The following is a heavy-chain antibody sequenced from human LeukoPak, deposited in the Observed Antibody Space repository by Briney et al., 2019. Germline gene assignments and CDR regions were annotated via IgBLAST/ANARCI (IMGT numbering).Heavy chain of an antibody. V-gene: IGHV3-21*01. J-gene: IGHJ4*02. CDR1: GLTFSRYS. CDR3: ARDSSGWYPVVY. D-gene: IGHD6-19*01. Sequence: PGGSLRLSCAASGLTFSRYSMHWVPQAPGKGLEWVSSISSSSSYIYYADSVKGRFTISRDNAKNSLYLQMNSLRAEDTAVYYCARDSSGWYPVVYWGQGTLVTVSS. CDR2: ISSSSSYI.